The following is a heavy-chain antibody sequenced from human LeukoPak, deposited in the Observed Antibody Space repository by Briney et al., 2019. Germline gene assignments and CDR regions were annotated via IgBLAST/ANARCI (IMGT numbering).Heavy chain of an antibody. J-gene: IGHJ4*02. CDR3: ARDSDTSIVKTIDY. CDR2: ISSSGTYM. V-gene: IGHV3-21*01. Sequence: GGSLRLSCAASGFTFSTYSMNRVRQAPGKGLEWVSSISSSGTYMYYADSVKGRFTISRDNAKNSLYLQMNSLRAEDTALYYCARDSDTSIVKTIDYWGQGTLVTVSS. D-gene: IGHD5-18*01. CDR1: GFTFSTYS.